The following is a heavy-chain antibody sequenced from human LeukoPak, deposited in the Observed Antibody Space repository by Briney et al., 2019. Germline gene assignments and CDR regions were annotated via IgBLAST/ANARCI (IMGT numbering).Heavy chain of an antibody. D-gene: IGHD3-22*01. Sequence: SETLSLTCTVSGGSISSSTFYWGWIRQPPGKGLEWIGSIYYSGSTYYNPSLKSRVTISVDKSKNQFSLKLSSVTAADTAVYYCARYNYYDSSGYLDYWGQGTLVTVSS. CDR3: ARYNYYDSSGYLDY. CDR1: GGSISSSTFY. J-gene: IGHJ4*02. V-gene: IGHV4-39*07. CDR2: IYYSGST.